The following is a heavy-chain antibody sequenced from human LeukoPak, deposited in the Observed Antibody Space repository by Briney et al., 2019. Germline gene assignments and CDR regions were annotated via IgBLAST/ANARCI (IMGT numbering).Heavy chain of an antibody. CDR2: ISSISSYT. CDR1: GFTFSTSY. CDR3: VRAVSVSSYYFDC. V-gene: IGHV3-11*05. Sequence: KAGGSLRLFCAPSGFTFSTSYMGWIRQAPGKGLEWISYISSISSYTNYVDSVKDRFTISRDNAKNSLYLQMTSLRAEDTAVYYCVRAVSVSSYYFDCWGQGTLVTVSS. D-gene: IGHD5/OR15-5a*01. J-gene: IGHJ4*02.